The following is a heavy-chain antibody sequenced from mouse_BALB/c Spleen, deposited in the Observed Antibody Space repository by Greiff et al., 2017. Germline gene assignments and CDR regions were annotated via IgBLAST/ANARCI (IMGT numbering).Heavy chain of an antibody. Sequence: KQPGSELVRPGASVKLSCKASGYTFTSYWMHWVKQRPGQGLEWIGNIYPGSGSTNYDEKFKSKATLTVDTSSSTAYMQLSSLTSEDSAVYYCTRGTTVVERYYFDYWGQGTTLTVSS. CDR1: GYTFTSYW. CDR3: TRGTTVVERYYFDY. CDR2: IYPGSGST. D-gene: IGHD1-1*01. V-gene: IGHV1S22*01. J-gene: IGHJ2*01.